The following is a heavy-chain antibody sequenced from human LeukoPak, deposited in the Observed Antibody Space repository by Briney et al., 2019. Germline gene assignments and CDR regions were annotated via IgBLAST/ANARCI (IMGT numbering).Heavy chain of an antibody. Sequence: GGSLRLSCAASGFTFRDYTMNWVRQAPGKGLEWVANIKEDGSEKYYVDSVKGRFTISRDSAKNSLYLQMNSLRVEDTAVYYCARDHNYGSDYWGQGTLVTVSS. CDR1: GFTFRDYT. D-gene: IGHD5-18*01. J-gene: IGHJ4*02. CDR3: ARDHNYGSDY. V-gene: IGHV3-7*03. CDR2: IKEDGSEK.